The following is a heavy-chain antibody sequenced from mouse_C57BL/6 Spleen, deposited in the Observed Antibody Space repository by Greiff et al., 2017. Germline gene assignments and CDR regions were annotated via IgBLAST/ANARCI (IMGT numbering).Heavy chain of an antibody. CDR2: IRSKSNNYAT. V-gene: IGHV10-1*01. CDR1: GFSFNTYA. Sequence: EVQLVESGGGLVQPKGSLKLSCAASGFSFNTYAMNWVRQAPGKGLEWVARIRSKSNNYATYYADSVKDRFTISRDDSESMLSLQMNNLKTEDTSMYYCVSPGYGSSPWFAYWGQGTLVTVSA. J-gene: IGHJ3*01. D-gene: IGHD1-1*01. CDR3: VSPGYGSSPWFAY.